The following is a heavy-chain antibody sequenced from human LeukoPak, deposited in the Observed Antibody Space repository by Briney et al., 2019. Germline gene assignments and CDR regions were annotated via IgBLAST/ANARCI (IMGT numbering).Heavy chain of an antibody. CDR1: GFTFSSYG. V-gene: IGHV3-30*18. CDR2: ISYDGSNK. J-gene: IGHJ6*02. D-gene: IGHD1-1*01. Sequence: PGGSLRLSCAASGFTFSSYGMHWVRQAPGKGLEWVAVISYDGSNKYYADSVKGRFTISRDNSKNTLYLQMNSLRAEDTAVYYCAKNGGGIYGMDVWGQGTTVTVSS. CDR3: AKNGGGIYGMDV.